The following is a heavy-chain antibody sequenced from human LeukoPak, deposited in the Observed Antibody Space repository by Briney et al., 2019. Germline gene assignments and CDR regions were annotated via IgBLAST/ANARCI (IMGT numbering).Heavy chain of an antibody. CDR1: GFTFSNSW. CDR2: IKQDGSEM. Sequence: GGSLRLSCAASGFTFSNSWMSWVRQAPGMGLEFVANIKQDGSEMYYVDSVKGRFTISRDNVKNSLYLQMNSLRVEDTAVYYCASGNHFDYWGQGTLVTVSS. J-gene: IGHJ4*02. D-gene: IGHD1-14*01. V-gene: IGHV3-7*01. CDR3: ASGNHFDY.